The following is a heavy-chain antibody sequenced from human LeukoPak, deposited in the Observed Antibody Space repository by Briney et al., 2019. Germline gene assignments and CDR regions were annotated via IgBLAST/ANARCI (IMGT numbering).Heavy chain of an antibody. D-gene: IGHD6-19*01. V-gene: IGHV1-8*03. CDR1: GYTLTELS. J-gene: IGHJ4*02. Sequence: ASVKVSCKVSGYTLTELSMHWVRQATGQGLEWMGWMNPNSGNTGYAQKFQGRVTITRNTSISTAYTELSSLRSEDTAVYYCARGRLAVAGTGDYWGQGTLVTVSS. CDR3: ARGRLAVAGTGDY. CDR2: MNPNSGNT.